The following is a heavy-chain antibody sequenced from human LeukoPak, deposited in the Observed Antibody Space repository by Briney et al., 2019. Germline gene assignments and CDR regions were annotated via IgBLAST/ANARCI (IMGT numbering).Heavy chain of an antibody. CDR3: ARGAPGSYCSGGSCPYFDY. D-gene: IGHD2-15*01. Sequence: GASVKVSCKASGYTFTSYDVNWVRQATGQELEWMGWVNPNSGHTGYAQKFQGRVTMTTNTSISTAYMELSSLRSEDTAVYYCARGAPGSYCSGGSCPYFDYWGQGTLVSVSS. CDR1: GYTFTSYD. J-gene: IGHJ4*02. V-gene: IGHV1-8*01. CDR2: VNPNSGHT.